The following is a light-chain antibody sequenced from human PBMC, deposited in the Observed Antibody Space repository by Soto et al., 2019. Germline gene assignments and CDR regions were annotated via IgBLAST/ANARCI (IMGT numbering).Light chain of an antibody. J-gene: IGLJ1*01. Sequence: QSALTQPASVSGSPGQSITISCGGTSSDVGAYIYVSWYQQFPGKAPKLILYEVNNRPSGVSNRFSGSKSGNTASLTISGLQADDEADYYCTSYTTSTTLYDFGTGTKVTVL. CDR1: SSDVGAYIY. V-gene: IGLV2-14*03. CDR3: TSYTTSTTLYD. CDR2: EVN.